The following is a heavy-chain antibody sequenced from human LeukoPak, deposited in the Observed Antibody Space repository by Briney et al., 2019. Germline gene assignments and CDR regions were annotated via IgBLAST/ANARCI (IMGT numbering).Heavy chain of an antibody. CDR2: IYSGTNT. J-gene: IGHJ4*02. V-gene: IGHV3-53*01. CDR1: GFTVSSNY. CDR3: ARVGSGTLDY. D-gene: IGHD1-26*01. Sequence: GGSLRLSCAVSGFTVSSNYMSWVRQAPGKGLEWVSVIYSGTNTYYADSVKGRFIISRDNPKNMLYLQMNSLRAEDTAVYYCARVGSGTLDYGGKEPLFTVS.